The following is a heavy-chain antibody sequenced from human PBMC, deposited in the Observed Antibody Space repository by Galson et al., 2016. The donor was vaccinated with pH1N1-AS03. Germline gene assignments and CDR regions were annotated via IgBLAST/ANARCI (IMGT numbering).Heavy chain of an antibody. CDR2: IYDTGRA. Sequence: SETLSLTCTVSGGSISSRAYYWGWIRQPPGKGLEWIGSIYDTGRATYNPSLKSRVTISGDTSKIQLSLKVTSMTAADTAVYYCARVVGARPPPDYWGQGTLVTVSS. CDR1: GGSISSRAYY. V-gene: IGHV4-39*01. D-gene: IGHD1-26*01. J-gene: IGHJ4*02. CDR3: ARVVGARPPPDY.